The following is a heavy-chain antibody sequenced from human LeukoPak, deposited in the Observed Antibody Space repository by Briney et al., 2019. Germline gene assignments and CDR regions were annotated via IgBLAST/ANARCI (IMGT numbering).Heavy chain of an antibody. CDR1: GFTFSSHA. CDR2: ISGSGRST. CDR3: AQDYSGYDLSAGY. D-gene: IGHD5-12*01. Sequence: PGGSLRLACAASGFTFSSHAMSWVRQAPGKGLEWVSVISGSGRSTYYADSVKGRFTISRDNSKDTLYLQMNSLRAEDTALYYCAQDYSGYDLSAGYWGQGTLVTVSS. J-gene: IGHJ4*02. V-gene: IGHV3-23*01.